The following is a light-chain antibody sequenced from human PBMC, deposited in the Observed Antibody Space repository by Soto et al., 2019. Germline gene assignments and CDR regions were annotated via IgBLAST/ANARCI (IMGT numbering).Light chain of an antibody. Sequence: HSLLTQPSSVCGSPGQSITISCTGTISDVGGYNYVSWYQQHPGKAPKLMIYEVSNRPSGVSNRFSGSKSGNTASLTISGLQAEDEADYYCSSYTSSSTRVFGTGTKVTV. CDR1: ISDVGGYNY. V-gene: IGLV2-14*01. J-gene: IGLJ1*01. CDR3: SSYTSSSTRV. CDR2: EVS.